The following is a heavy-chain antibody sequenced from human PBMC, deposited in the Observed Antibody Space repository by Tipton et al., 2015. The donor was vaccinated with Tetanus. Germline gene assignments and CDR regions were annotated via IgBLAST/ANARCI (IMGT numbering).Heavy chain of an antibody. Sequence: QVQLVQSGAEVKKSGASVRVSCTTSGYTFSGYYIHWVRHAPGQGLEWMGWINPNCGGTHFAQRFQGRVSMTRDPSVSTVYMDLSSLRYDDTAVYFCARGGLHSIDLGDYPWFDPWGQGTQVTVSS. CDR2: INPNCGGT. D-gene: IGHD4-17*01. V-gene: IGHV1-2*02. CDR1: GYTFSGYY. CDR3: ARGGLHSIDLGDYPWFDP. J-gene: IGHJ5*02.